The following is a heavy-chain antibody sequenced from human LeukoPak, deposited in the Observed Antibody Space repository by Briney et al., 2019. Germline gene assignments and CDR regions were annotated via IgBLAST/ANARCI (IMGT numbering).Heavy chain of an antibody. Sequence: SVKVSCKASGFTFTSPAVQWVRQARGQRLEWIGWIVVGSGNTNYAQKFQERVTITRDMSTSTAYMELSSLRSEDTAVYYCAAKGRGKYCSGGSCYPYYFDYWGQGTLVTVSS. CDR3: AAKGRGKYCSGGSCYPYYFDY. CDR1: GFTFTSPA. CDR2: IVVGSGNT. V-gene: IGHV1-58*01. J-gene: IGHJ4*02. D-gene: IGHD2-15*01.